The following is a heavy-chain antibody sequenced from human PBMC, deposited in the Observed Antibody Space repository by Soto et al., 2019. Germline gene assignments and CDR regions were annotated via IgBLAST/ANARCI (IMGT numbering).Heavy chain of an antibody. Sequence: LRLSCAASGFTFSNYSMNWVRQAPGKGLEWVSSISSSSSYIYYADSVKGRFTISRDNAKNSLYLQMNSLRAEDTAVYYCATHDYDYVWGSYRYTGAPIFDYWGQGTLVTV. J-gene: IGHJ4*02. V-gene: IGHV3-21*01. CDR2: ISSSSSYI. CDR3: ATHDYDYVWGSYRYTGAPIFDY. D-gene: IGHD3-16*02. CDR1: GFTFSNYS.